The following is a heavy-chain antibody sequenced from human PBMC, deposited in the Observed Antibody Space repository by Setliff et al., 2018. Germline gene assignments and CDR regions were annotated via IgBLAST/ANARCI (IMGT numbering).Heavy chain of an antibody. D-gene: IGHD3-16*01. CDR1: GESFSNNY. CDR3: ARPHGGDYAFDI. J-gene: IGHJ3*02. Sequence: SETLSLTCSVYGESFSNNYWSWIRQSPGRGLEWIGESNHGGSTSYNPSLKSRVTISVDTSKNQISLKLTSVTAADTAVYYCARPHGGDYAFDIWGQGRMVTVSS. V-gene: IGHV4-34*01. CDR2: SNHGGST.